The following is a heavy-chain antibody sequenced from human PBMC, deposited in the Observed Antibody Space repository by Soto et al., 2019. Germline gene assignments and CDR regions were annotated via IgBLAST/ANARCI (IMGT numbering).Heavy chain of an antibody. J-gene: IGHJ6*02. Sequence: PGGSLRLSWAGSGFTFSRYAMNWVRQAPGKGLGWVSIISSRGDRTSYAESVKGRFTISRDDSKNTLFLHMNSLGAEDTAVYYCAKETGYSYGFQPNALDVWGQGTTVTVSS. CDR3: AKETGYSYGFQPNALDV. CDR2: ISSRGDRT. D-gene: IGHD5-18*01. V-gene: IGHV3-23*01. CDR1: GFTFSRYA.